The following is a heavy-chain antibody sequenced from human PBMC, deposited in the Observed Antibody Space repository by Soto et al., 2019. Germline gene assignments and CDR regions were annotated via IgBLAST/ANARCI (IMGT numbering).Heavy chain of an antibody. V-gene: IGHV1-18*01. J-gene: IGHJ4*02. D-gene: IGHD3-3*01. CDR1: GYTFTSYG. Sequence: GASVKVSCKASGYTFTSYGISWVRQAPGQGLEWMGWISAYNGNTNYAQKLQGRVTMTTDTSTSTAYMELRSLRSDDTAVYYCARQTSDHYDFWSGYPDSTFDYWGQGTLVTVSS. CDR3: ARQTSDHYDFWSGYPDSTFDY. CDR2: ISAYNGNT.